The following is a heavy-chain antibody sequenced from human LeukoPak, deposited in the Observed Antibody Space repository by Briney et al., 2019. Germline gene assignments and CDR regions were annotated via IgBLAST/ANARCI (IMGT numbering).Heavy chain of an antibody. V-gene: IGHV1-69*05. Sequence: SVKVSCKTSGGAFNNSAISWVRQAPGQGLEWLGGIMPLFGTAGYAQKFRGRVTITKDESTRTVYLELTSLTSDDTAVYYCARDVHGDYGSGWFDPWGQGTLVSVSS. CDR1: GGAFNNSA. J-gene: IGHJ5*02. CDR3: ARDVHGDYGSGWFDP. CDR2: IMPLFGTA. D-gene: IGHD4-17*01.